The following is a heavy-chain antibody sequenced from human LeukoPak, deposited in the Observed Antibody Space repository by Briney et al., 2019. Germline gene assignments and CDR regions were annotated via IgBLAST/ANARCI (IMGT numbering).Heavy chain of an antibody. CDR2: VGGGGDDT. D-gene: IGHD3-10*01. J-gene: IGHJ5*01. CDR1: GFTFSDYA. Sequence: PGGSLRLSRAASGFTFSDYAMSWVRQAPGKGLEWVSSVGGGGDDTFYAESVKGRFTVSRDNSKNSLYLHLSNLKAEDTAVYYCAKDGVSYNRRWDWFDFWGQGTLVTVSS. V-gene: IGHV3-23*01. CDR3: AKDGVSYNRRWDWFDF.